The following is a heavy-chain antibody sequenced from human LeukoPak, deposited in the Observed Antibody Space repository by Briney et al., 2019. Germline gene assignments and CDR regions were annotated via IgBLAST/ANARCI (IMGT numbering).Heavy chain of an antibody. CDR2: LHRDGSV. Sequence: GGSLRLSCAASGFTVSDNNMIWVRQAPGKGLEWVSTLHRDGSVRYADSVNGRFTISRDDSKNTLYLQMNSLRAEDTAVYYCAKDSSPPQLSLSGAFDIWGQGTMVTVSS. D-gene: IGHD6-13*01. V-gene: IGHV3-53*01. J-gene: IGHJ3*02. CDR3: AKDSSPPQLSLSGAFDI. CDR1: GFTVSDNN.